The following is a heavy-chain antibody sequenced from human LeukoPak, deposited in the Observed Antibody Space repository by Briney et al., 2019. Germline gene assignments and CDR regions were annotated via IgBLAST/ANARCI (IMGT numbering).Heavy chain of an antibody. D-gene: IGHD3-3*01. V-gene: IGHV3-30*04. CDR1: GFTFSSYT. J-gene: IGHJ4*02. CDR3: TTESRPRGLFLSGSGYMFDY. CDR2: ISYDGSDK. Sequence: GRSLRLSCAASGFTFSSYTMHWVRQTPGKGLEWVAFISYDGSDKYYADSVKGRFTISRDDSKNTLYLQMNSLKTEDTAVYYCTTESRPRGLFLSGSGYMFDYWGQGTLVTVSS.